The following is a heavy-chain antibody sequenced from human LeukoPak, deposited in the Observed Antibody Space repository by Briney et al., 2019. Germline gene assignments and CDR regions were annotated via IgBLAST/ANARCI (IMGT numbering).Heavy chain of an antibody. Sequence: SQTLSLTCTVSGGSISSGDYYWSWIRQPPGKGLEWIGYIYYSGSTYYNPSLKSRVTISVDTSKNQFSLKLSSVTAADTAVYYCARGQETSGYDYWFDPWGQGTLVTVSS. CDR3: ARGQETSGYDYWFDP. CDR1: GGSISSGDYY. V-gene: IGHV4-30-4*01. CDR2: IYYSGST. J-gene: IGHJ5*02. D-gene: IGHD5-12*01.